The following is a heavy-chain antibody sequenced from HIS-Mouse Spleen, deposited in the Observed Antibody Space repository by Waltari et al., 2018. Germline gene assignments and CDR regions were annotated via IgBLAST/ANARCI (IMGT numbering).Heavy chain of an antibody. Sequence: HVQLSESGGGVGQPGRSLRLSCAPSGFTFSSYGMHWVRQAPGKGLEWVAVISYDGSNKYYADSVKGRFTISRDNSKKTLYLQMNSLRAEDTAVYYCAKDKHHAFDYWGQGTLVTVSS. CDR1: GFTFSSYG. J-gene: IGHJ4*02. CDR2: ISYDGSNK. V-gene: IGHV3-30*18. CDR3: AKDKHHAFDY.